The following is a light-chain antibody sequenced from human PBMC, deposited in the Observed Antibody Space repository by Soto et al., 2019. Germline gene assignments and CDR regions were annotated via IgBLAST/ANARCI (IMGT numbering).Light chain of an antibody. V-gene: IGKV1-5*03. J-gene: IGKJ1*01. CDR1: QTISSW. CDR3: QQYETFSGT. Sequence: DIQMTQSPSTLSGSVGDRVTITCRANQTISSWLAWYQQKPGKAPKLLIYKASTLKSGVPSRFSGSGSGTKFTLTIASLQPDDFATYYCQQYETFSGTFGPGTKVDIK. CDR2: KAS.